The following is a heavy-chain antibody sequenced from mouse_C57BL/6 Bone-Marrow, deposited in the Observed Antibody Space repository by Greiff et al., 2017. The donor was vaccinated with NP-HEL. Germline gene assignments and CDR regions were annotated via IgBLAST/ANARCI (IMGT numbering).Heavy chain of an antibody. CDR2: IYPRSGNT. CDR3: ARRLATVVATSDY. J-gene: IGHJ2*01. D-gene: IGHD1-1*01. Sequence: VQLQQSGAELARPGASVKLSCKASGYTFTSYGISWVKQRTGQGLEWIGEIYPRSGNTYYNEKFKGKATLTADKSSSTAYMELRSLTSEDSAVYVCARRLATVVATSDYWGKGTTLTVSS. V-gene: IGHV1-81*01. CDR1: GYTFTSYG.